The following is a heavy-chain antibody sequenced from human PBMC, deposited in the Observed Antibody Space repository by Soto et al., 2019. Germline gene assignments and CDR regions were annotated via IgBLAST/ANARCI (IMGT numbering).Heavy chain of an antibody. J-gene: IGHJ6*01. CDR1: VVSIRSYY. CDR2: FYHSGNP. CDR3: ARISSVDTYGYVNGGLDV. Sequence: PSETLSLTCSFSVVSIRSYYWSCIRHSPEKWLEWIGYFYHSGNPNYNPSLKSRVTISVDTSKNQLSLSLRSVTAADTAVYFCARISSVDTYGYVNGGLDVWGQGTTVTVS. D-gene: IGHD5-18*01. V-gene: IGHV4-59*01.